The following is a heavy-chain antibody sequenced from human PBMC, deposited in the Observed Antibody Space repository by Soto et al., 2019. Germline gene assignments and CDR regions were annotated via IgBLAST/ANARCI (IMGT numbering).Heavy chain of an antibody. Sequence: SETLSLTCTVSGGSISSSSYYWGWIRQPPGKGLEWIGSIYYSGSTYYNPSLKSRVTISVDTSKNQFSLKLSSVTAADTAVYYCASRVATDYYYYYMDVWGKGTTVTVSS. J-gene: IGHJ6*03. D-gene: IGHD5-12*01. V-gene: IGHV4-39*01. CDR3: ASRVATDYYYYYMDV. CDR2: IYYSGST. CDR1: GGSISSSSYY.